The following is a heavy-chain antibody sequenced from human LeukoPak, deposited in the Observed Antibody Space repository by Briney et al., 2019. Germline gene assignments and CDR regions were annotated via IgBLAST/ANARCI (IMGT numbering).Heavy chain of an antibody. J-gene: IGHJ6*02. V-gene: IGHV3-30-3*01. CDR1: GFTFSSYA. Sequence: PGRSLRLSCAASGFTFSSYAMHWVRQAPGKGLEWVAVISYDGSNKYYADSVKGRFTISRDNSKNTLYLQMNSLRAEDTAVYYCARRTTAGTSFDVWGQGTSVTVSS. CDR3: ARRTTAGTSFDV. D-gene: IGHD6-13*01. CDR2: ISYDGSNK.